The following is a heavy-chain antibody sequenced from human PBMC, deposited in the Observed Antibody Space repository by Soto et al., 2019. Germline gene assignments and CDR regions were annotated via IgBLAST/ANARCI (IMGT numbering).Heavy chain of an antibody. D-gene: IGHD2-8*01. CDR3: ARVSGHVYATLHGPFDY. CDR2: ISHDGRIK. J-gene: IGHJ4*02. CDR1: EFTFNRHA. V-gene: IGHV3-30*04. Sequence: QVQLVESGGGVVQPGRSLRLSCAASEFTFNRHAMHWVRQAPGKGLEWVAVISHDGRIKYYADSVKGRFTISRDNSMNTLDLQMNGLRAEDTAIYFCARVSGHVYATLHGPFDYWGQGTLVTVSS.